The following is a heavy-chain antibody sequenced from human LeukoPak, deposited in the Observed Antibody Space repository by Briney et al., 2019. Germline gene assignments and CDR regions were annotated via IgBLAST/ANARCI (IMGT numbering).Heavy chain of an antibody. V-gene: IGHV4-39*07. J-gene: IGHJ4*02. Sequence: SETLSLTCTVSGGSISSSSYYWGWIRQPPGKGLEWIGSIYYSGSTHYNPSLKSRVTISVDTSKNQFSLKLSSVTAADTAVYYCARDLSPKYYDILTGYYAFWGPLDYWGQGTLVTVSS. CDR3: ARDLSPKYYDILTGYYAFWGPLDY. CDR1: GGSISSSSYY. CDR2: IYYSGST. D-gene: IGHD3-9*01.